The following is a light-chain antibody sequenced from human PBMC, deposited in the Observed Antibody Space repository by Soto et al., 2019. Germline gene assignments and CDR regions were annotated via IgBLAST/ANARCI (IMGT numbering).Light chain of an antibody. V-gene: IGLV2-14*03. CDR2: DVN. Sequence: QSALTQPASVSGSPGQSITISCTGTSSDVGGYNYVSWYQRHPGKAPKLMIYDVNSRPSGVSNRFSGSKSGNTASLTISGLQTEDEADYYCSSYTSSSTLVVFGGGTKLTVL. CDR1: SSDVGGYNY. J-gene: IGLJ2*01. CDR3: SSYTSSSTLVV.